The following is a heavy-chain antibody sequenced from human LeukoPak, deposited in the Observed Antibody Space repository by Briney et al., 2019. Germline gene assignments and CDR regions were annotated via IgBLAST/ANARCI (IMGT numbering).Heavy chain of an antibody. V-gene: IGHV1-18*01. J-gene: IGHJ4*02. Sequence: ASVKVSCKASGYTFTSYGISWVRQAPGQGLEWMGWISAYNGNTNYAQKLQGRVTMTTDTSTSTAYMELRSLRSDDTAVCYCARYYDSSGYPIYFDYWGQGTLVTVSS. CDR3: ARYYDSSGYPIYFDY. CDR1: GYTFTSYG. CDR2: ISAYNGNT. D-gene: IGHD3-22*01.